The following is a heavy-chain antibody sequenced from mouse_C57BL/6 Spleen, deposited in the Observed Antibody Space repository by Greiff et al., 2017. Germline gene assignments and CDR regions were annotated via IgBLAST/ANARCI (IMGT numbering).Heavy chain of an antibody. CDR2: INPNNGGT. V-gene: IGHV1-18*01. J-gene: IGHJ4*01. CDR3: ASGGPFAMDY. Sequence: EVQRVESGPELVKPGASVKIPCKASGYTFTDYNMDWVKQSHGKSLEWIGDINPNNGGTIYNQKFKGKATLTVDKSSSTAYMELRSLTSEDTAVYYCASGGPFAMDYWGQGTSVTVSS. CDR1: GYTFTDYN.